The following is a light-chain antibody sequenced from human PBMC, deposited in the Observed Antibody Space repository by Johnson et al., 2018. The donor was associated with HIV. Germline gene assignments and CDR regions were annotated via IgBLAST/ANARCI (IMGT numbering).Light chain of an antibody. V-gene: IGLV1-51*01. Sequence: QSVLTQPPSVSAAPRQKVTISCSGSSSNIGNNYVSWYQHFPGTAPKLLIYDNNKRPSGIPDRFSGSKSGTSATLGITGLQTGDEADYYCGTWDSSLSTGGNVFGTGTKVTVL. CDR1: SSNIGNNY. J-gene: IGLJ1*01. CDR3: GTWDSSLSTGGNV. CDR2: DNN.